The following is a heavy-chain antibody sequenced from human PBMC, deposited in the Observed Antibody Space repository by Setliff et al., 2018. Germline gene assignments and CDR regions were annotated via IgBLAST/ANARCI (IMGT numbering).Heavy chain of an antibody. Sequence: RASVKVSCKASGGPFSSYAIDWVRQAPGQGLEWMGGIIPMFGTTNYAQRFRGRVTITADESTTTAYLELSSLRSEDTAVYYCARVRDCSGGICHRGFHHYMDVWGKGTTVTVSS. V-gene: IGHV1-69*13. J-gene: IGHJ6*03. D-gene: IGHD2-15*01. CDR2: IIPMFGTT. CDR1: GGPFSSYA. CDR3: ARVRDCSGGICHRGFHHYMDV.